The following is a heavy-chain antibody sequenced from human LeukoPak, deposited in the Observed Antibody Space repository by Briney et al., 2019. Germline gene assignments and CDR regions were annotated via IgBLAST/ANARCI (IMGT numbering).Heavy chain of an antibody. D-gene: IGHD3-22*01. V-gene: IGHV3-23*01. Sequence: GGSLRLSCAASGFTLSSYAMSWVRQAPGKGLEWVSAISGSGGSTYYADSVKGRFTISRDNSKNTLYLQMNSLRAEDTAVYYCAKDNSEYYYDSSGYPALDYWGQGTLVTVSS. CDR2: ISGSGGST. J-gene: IGHJ4*02. CDR3: AKDNSEYYYDSSGYPALDY. CDR1: GFTLSSYA.